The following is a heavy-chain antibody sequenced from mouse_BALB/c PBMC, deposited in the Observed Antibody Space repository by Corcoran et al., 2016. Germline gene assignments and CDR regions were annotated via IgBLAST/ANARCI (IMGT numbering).Heavy chain of an antibody. D-gene: IGHD2-4*01. J-gene: IGHJ3*01. Sequence: QIQLVQSGPELKKPGETVKISCKASGYTFTNYGMNWVKQAPGKGLKWMGWINTYTGEPTYADDFKGRFAFSLETSASTAYLQINNLKNEDMATYFCARESTMITTFAYWGQGTLVTVSA. CDR3: ARESTMITTFAY. V-gene: IGHV9-1*02. CDR1: GYTFTNYG. CDR2: INTYTGEP.